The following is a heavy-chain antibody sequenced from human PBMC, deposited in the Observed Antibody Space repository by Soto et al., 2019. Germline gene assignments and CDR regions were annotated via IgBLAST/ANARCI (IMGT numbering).Heavy chain of an antibody. V-gene: IGHV4-30-4*01. D-gene: IGHD3-10*01. J-gene: IGHJ4*02. CDR1: GGSISSGDYY. Sequence: SETLSLTCTVSGGSISSGDYYWSWIRQPPGKGLEWIGYISYSGSTYYNPSLKSRVTISVDTSKNQFSLKLSSVTAADTAVYYCARGGSGIKNRSLDFWGQGTLVTVSS. CDR2: ISYSGST. CDR3: ARGGSGIKNRSLDF.